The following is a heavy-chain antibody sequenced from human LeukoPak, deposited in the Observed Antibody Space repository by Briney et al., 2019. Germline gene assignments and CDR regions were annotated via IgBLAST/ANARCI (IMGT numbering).Heavy chain of an antibody. CDR1: GYSISTGYF. CDR2: IFRTGSA. D-gene: IGHD3-16*01. CDR3: ASPRGTYIDY. Sequence: PSETLSLTCAVSGYSISTGYFWGWIRQSPGQGLEWIGSIFRTGSASYNPSLKSRATLSVDTSKNEFSLKLTSVSAADTAIYYCASPRGTYIDYWGQGTLVIVSS. V-gene: IGHV4-38-2*01. J-gene: IGHJ4*02.